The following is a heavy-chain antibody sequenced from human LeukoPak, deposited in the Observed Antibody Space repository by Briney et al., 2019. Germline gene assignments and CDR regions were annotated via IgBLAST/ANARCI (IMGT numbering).Heavy chain of an antibody. D-gene: IGHD1-26*01. CDR1: GGSISSYY. J-gene: IGHJ5*02. CDR2: IYYSGST. Sequence: SETLSLTFTVSGGSISSYYWNWIRQPPGKGLEWIGYIYYSGSTYYNPSLKSRVTMSVDTSKNQFSLKLSSVTAADTAVYYCARDGWELLAGTFDPWGQGTLVTVSS. V-gene: IGHV4-59*12. CDR3: ARDGWELLAGTFDP.